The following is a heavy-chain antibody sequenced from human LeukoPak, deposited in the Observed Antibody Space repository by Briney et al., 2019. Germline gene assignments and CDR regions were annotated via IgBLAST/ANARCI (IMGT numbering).Heavy chain of an antibody. CDR3: ARLLPASRHYFDY. J-gene: IGHJ4*02. D-gene: IGHD6-6*01. Sequence: GGSLRLSCAASGLTVSSDYMAWVRQAPGKGLEWISVIYGGGATYYADSVQGRFTISRDTSNNALYLQMISLRVEDAAVYHCARLLPASRHYFDYWGLGTLVTVSS. CDR2: IYGGGAT. V-gene: IGHV3-53*01. CDR1: GLTVSSDY.